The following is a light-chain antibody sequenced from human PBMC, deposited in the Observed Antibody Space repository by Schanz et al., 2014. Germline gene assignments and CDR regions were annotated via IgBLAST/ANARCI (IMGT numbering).Light chain of an antibody. J-gene: IGLJ3*02. V-gene: IGLV2-8*01. CDR2: KVT. Sequence: QSALTQPPSASGSPGQSVTISCTGTSSDVGGYNFVSWYQQIPGKAPKLMIYKVTQRPSGVPDRFSGSKSGNTASLTISGLQTEDEADYYCSSFTRIRTWVFGGGTKLTVL. CDR3: SSFTRIRTWV. CDR1: SSDVGGYNF.